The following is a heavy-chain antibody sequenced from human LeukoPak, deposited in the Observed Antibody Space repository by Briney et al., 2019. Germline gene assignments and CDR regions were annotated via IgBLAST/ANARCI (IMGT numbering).Heavy chain of an antibody. Sequence: GGSLRLSCAASGFTFSSYSMNWVRQAPGKGLEWVSSISSSSSYIYYADSVKGRFTISRDNAKNSLYLQMDSLRAEDTAVYYCARSSSHYYYMDVWGKGTTVTVSS. D-gene: IGHD6-6*01. CDR1: GFTFSSYS. J-gene: IGHJ6*03. CDR2: ISSSSSYI. CDR3: ARSSSHYYYMDV. V-gene: IGHV3-21*01.